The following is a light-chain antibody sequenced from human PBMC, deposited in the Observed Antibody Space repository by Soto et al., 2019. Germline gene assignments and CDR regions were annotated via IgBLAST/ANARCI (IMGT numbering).Light chain of an antibody. Sequence: EIVLTQSPGTLSLSPGERATLSCRASQSVGSNYLAWYQQKPGQAPRLLIYDGSNRATGIPDRFSASGSETDFTLAISRLEPEDFAVYYCQQCGTPPLTFGQGTKVEL. CDR1: QSVGSNY. CDR3: QQCGTPPLT. J-gene: IGKJ1*01. V-gene: IGKV3-20*01. CDR2: DGS.